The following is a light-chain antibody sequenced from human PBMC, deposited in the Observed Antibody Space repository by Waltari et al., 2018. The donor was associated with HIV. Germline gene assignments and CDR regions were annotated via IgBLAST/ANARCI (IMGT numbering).Light chain of an antibody. Sequence: QSALTQPRSASGSPGPSVTISCTGTSSDVGGYNYVSWYQQNPGKAPKFIIYDVTKRPSGVPDRFSGSKSGNTASLTISGLQAEDEADYYCCSYAGNYPVLFGGGTKLTVL. J-gene: IGLJ3*02. CDR2: DVT. V-gene: IGLV2-11*01. CDR1: SSDVGGYNY. CDR3: CSYAGNYPVL.